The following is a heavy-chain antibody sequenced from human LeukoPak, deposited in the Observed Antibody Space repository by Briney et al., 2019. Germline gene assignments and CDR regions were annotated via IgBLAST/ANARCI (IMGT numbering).Heavy chain of an antibody. CDR1: GYTFTGYY. CDR2: INPKNGGT. D-gene: IGHD4-11*01. CDR3: ARHYSRYYYYMDV. J-gene: IGHJ6*03. V-gene: IGHV1-2*02. Sequence: ASVKVSCKASGYTFTGYYMHWVRQAPGQGLEWMGLINPKNGGTSYAQKFQGRVTMTRDTSITTAYMELSSLRSDDTAVYYCARHYSRYYYYMDVWGKGTTVTVSS.